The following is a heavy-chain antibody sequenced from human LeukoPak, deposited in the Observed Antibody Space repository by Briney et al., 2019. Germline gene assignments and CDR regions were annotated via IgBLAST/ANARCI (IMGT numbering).Heavy chain of an antibody. CDR3: AKDPGDQAIVPAFPADY. CDR2: ISGSGGST. V-gene: IGHV3-23*01. CDR1: GFTFSSYA. D-gene: IGHD2-2*01. J-gene: IGHJ4*02. Sequence: GGSLRLSCAASGFTFSSYAMSWVRQAPGKGLEWVSAISGSGGSTYYADSVKGRFTISRDNSKNTLYLQMNSLRAEDTAVYYCAKDPGDQAIVPAFPADYWGQGTLVTVSS.